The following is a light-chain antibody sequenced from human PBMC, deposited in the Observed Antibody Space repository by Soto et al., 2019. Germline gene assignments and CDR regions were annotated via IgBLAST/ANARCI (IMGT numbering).Light chain of an antibody. Sequence: QSALTQPASVSGSPGQSITISCTGTSSDVGGYNYVSWYQQHPGKAPKLMIYDVSNRPSGVSNRLSGSKSGNTASLTISWLQAEDEAAYYCSSYTSSSTLVFGTGTKLTVL. V-gene: IGLV2-14*01. J-gene: IGLJ1*01. CDR1: SSDVGGYNY. CDR3: SSYTSSSTLV. CDR2: DVS.